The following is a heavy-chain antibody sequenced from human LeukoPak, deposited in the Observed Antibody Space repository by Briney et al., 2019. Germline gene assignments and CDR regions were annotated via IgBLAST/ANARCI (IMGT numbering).Heavy chain of an antibody. CDR1: GGSISSSSYY. J-gene: IGHJ4*02. V-gene: IGHV4-39*01. CDR3: ARQTYGGNSGGYFDY. Sequence: KPSETLSLTCTVSGGSISSSSYYWGWIRQPPGKGLEWIGSIYYSGSTYYNPSLKSRVTISVDTSKNQFSLKLSSVTAADTAVYYCARQTYGGNSGGYFDYWGQGTLVTVSS. D-gene: IGHD4-23*01. CDR2: IYYSGST.